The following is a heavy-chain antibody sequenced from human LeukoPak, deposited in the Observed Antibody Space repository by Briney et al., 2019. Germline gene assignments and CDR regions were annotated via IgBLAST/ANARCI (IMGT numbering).Heavy chain of an antibody. CDR1: GFNVGSLW. D-gene: IGHD6-13*01. Sequence: PGGSLRLSCGASGFNVGSLWMHWVRQVPGKGLEWVSRVSPEGDRSYGKSMKGRFTISRDIVENTVVLQMNNLRVEDTALYYCVRVLTVMGSGWYGGAFDLWGQGNMVTVSS. J-gene: IGHJ3*01. CDR3: VRVLTVMGSGWYGGAFDL. V-gene: IGHV3-74*01. CDR2: VSPEGDR.